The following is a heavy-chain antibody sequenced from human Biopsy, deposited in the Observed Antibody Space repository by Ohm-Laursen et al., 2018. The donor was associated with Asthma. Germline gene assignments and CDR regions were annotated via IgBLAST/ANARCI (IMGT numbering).Heavy chain of an antibody. CDR1: ADSISSNNFY. CDR3: ARHSGDYYAQLNY. J-gene: IGHJ4*02. V-gene: IGHV4-39*01. CDR2: ISYTGST. D-gene: IGHD1-26*01. Sequence: TLSLTCPVSADSISSNNFYWGWIRQPPGKGLEWIAIISYTGSTYYNPSLKSRFTISVDTSKNHFFLKLSSETAADTAVYYCARHSGDYYAQLNYWGQGTLVTVSS.